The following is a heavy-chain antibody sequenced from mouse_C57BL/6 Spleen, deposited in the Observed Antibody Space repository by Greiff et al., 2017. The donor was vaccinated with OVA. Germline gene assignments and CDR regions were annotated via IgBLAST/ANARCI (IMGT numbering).Heavy chain of an antibody. CDR1: GFTFSDYY. CDR2: INYDGSST. V-gene: IGHV5-16*01. J-gene: IGHJ2*01. CDR3: ARVSTMITHFDY. D-gene: IGHD2-4*01. Sequence: EVQRVESEGGLVQPGSSMKLSCTASGFTFSDYYMAWVRQVPEKGLEWVANINYDGSSTYYLDSLKSRFIISRDNAKNILYLQMSSLKSEDTATYYCARVSTMITHFDYWGQGTTLTVSS.